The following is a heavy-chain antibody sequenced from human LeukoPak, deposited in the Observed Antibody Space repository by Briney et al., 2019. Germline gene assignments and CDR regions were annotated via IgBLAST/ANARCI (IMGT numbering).Heavy chain of an antibody. CDR2: IYHSGST. D-gene: IGHD6-6*01. J-gene: IGHJ6*02. V-gene: IGHV4-30-2*01. Sequence: SETLSLTCTVSGGSISSGGYYWSWIRQPPGKGLEWIGYIYHSGSTYYNPSLKSRVTISVDTSKNQFSLKLSSVTAADTAVYYCARGIAAIHGMDVWGQGTTVTVSS. CDR1: GGSISSGGYY. CDR3: ARGIAAIHGMDV.